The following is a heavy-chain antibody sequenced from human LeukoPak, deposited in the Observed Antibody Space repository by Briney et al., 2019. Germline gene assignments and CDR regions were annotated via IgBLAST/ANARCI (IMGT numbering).Heavy chain of an antibody. CDR1: GGSISSSSYY. V-gene: IGHV4-61*02. D-gene: IGHD2-2*01. Sequence: SETLSLTCTVSGGSISSSSYYWSWIRQPSGKGLEWIGRIYTSGSTNYNRSLKSRVTMSVDTSKNQFSLNLNSVTAADTAVYYCARGPIIDIVIVPAADDYYYMDVWGKGTTVTVSS. CDR3: ARGPIIDIVIVPAADDYYYMDV. J-gene: IGHJ6*03. CDR2: IYTSGST.